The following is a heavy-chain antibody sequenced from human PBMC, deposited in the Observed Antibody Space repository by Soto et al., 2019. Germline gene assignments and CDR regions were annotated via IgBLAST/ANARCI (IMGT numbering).Heavy chain of an antibody. CDR2: IDHSDSYT. V-gene: IGHV5-10-1*01. Sequence: GESLKLSCKGSRYSFTSYWISCVRQMPGKGLEWMGRIDHSDSYTNYSPSFQGHVTISADKSISTAYRQWSSLKASDTAMYYCARLTAAQGAYYYYGMDVWGQGTTVTVSS. CDR3: ARLTAAQGAYYYYGMDV. CDR1: RYSFTSYW. J-gene: IGHJ6*02. D-gene: IGHD2-15*01.